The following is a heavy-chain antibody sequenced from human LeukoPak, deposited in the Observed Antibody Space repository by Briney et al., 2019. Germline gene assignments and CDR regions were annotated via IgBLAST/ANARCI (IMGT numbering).Heavy chain of an antibody. CDR1: GFSFSSYW. V-gene: IGHV3-7*01. Sequence: PGGSLRLSCAASGFSFSSYWMSWVRQAPGKGLEWVANIYQDGSEKYCVDSVKGRFTISRDNAKNSVYLQMNSLRIEDTAVYYCARDGAEAVAGALWGQGTQVTVSS. D-gene: IGHD6-19*01. J-gene: IGHJ4*02. CDR3: ARDGAEAVAGAL. CDR2: IYQDGSEK.